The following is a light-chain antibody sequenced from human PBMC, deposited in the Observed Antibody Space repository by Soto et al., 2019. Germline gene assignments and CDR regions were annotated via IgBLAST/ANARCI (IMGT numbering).Light chain of an antibody. V-gene: IGKV1-39*01. CDR3: QQSFNTPFT. Sequence: IQMTQSPSSLSASVGDRVTITCGASQTAASYLNWYQQRPGKAPKLLIRAASRLESGVPARFSGSGSGTEFTLTIISLQPEDVATYYCQQSFNTPFTFGPGTKVAV. CDR2: AAS. CDR1: QTAASY. J-gene: IGKJ3*01.